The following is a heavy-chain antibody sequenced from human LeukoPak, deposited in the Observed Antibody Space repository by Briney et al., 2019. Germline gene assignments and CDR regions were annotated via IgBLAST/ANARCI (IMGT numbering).Heavy chain of an antibody. J-gene: IGHJ4*02. CDR2: ISAYNGNT. CDR3: ARDLGEVITENFDY. CDR1: GCTFTSYG. D-gene: IGHD3-22*01. V-gene: IGHV1-18*01. Sequence: GASVKVSCKASGCTFTSYGISWVRQAPRQGLEWMGWISAYNGNTNYAQKLQGRVTMTTDTSTSTAYMELRSLRSDDTAVYYCARDLGEVITENFDYWGQGTLVTVSS.